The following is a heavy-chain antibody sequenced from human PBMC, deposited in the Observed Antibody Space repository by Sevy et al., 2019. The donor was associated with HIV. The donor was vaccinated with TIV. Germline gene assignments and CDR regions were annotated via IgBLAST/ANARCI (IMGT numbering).Heavy chain of an antibody. CDR1: GFTFSSYW. CDR2: INSDGSST. CDR3: ATWIQLLLLFDP. Sequence: GGSLRLSCAASGFTFSSYWMHWVRQAPGKGLVWVSRINSDGSSTSYAESVKGRFTISRDKAKNTLYLQMNSLRAEDTAVYYCATWIQLLLLFDPWGQGTLVTVSS. J-gene: IGHJ5*02. D-gene: IGHD5-18*01. V-gene: IGHV3-74*01.